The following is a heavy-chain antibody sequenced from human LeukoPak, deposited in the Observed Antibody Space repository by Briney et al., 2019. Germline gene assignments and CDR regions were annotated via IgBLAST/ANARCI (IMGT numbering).Heavy chain of an antibody. V-gene: IGHV4-59*01. D-gene: IGHD6-6*01. Sequence: SETLSLTCTVSGGSISSYYWSWIRQPPGKGLEWIGYIYYSGSTNYNPSLKSRVTISVDTSKNQFSLKLSSVTAADTAVYYCARDVLHARRKDYWGRGTLVTVSS. J-gene: IGHJ4*02. CDR3: ARDVLHARRKDY. CDR2: IYYSGST. CDR1: GGSISSYY.